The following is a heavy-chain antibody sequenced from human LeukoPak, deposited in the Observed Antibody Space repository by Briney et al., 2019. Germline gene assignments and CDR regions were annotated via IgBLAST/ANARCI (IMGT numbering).Heavy chain of an antibody. J-gene: IGHJ6*02. CDR2: ISNTRGST. CDR1: GFTFDSYA. Sequence: GGSLRLSCAASGFTFDSYAMSWVRQAPGKGLEWVSSISNTRGSTYDADSVKGRFTISRDNSKNTLYLQMNSLRAEDTAVYYCAKAPGYYYYYGMDVWGHGTTVTVSS. CDR3: AKAPGYYYYYGMDV. V-gene: IGHV3-23*01.